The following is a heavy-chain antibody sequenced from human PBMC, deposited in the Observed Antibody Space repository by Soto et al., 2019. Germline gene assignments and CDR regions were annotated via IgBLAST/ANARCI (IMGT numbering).Heavy chain of an antibody. CDR2: ISHGGST. V-gene: IGHV4-38-2*01. Sequence: PSETLSLTSAVSGYSISSGYYWGCLRQPPGKWLEWIGSISHGGSTYYNPSLNSRVTLSIDMTNNHVSLILNAVTAADTAVYYCARVGPWVPYYYDSSPYTFENWFDPWGQGTLVTVSS. CDR1: GYSISSGYY. CDR3: ARVGPWVPYYYDSSPYTFENWFDP. D-gene: IGHD3-22*01. J-gene: IGHJ5*02.